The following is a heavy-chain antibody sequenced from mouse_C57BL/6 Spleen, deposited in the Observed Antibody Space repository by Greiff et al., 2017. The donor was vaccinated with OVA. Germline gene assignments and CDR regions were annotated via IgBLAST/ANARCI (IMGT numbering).Heavy chain of an antibody. D-gene: IGHD1-1*01. CDR2: ISSGSSTI. CDR1: GFTFSDYG. Sequence: EVKLVESGGGLVKPGGSLKLSCAASGFTFSDYGMHWVRQAPEKGLEWVAYISSGSSTIYYADTVKGRFTISRDNAKNTLFLQMTSLRSEDTAMYYCARDLLLRSSYAMDYWGQGTSVTVSS. V-gene: IGHV5-17*01. CDR3: ARDLLLRSSYAMDY. J-gene: IGHJ4*01.